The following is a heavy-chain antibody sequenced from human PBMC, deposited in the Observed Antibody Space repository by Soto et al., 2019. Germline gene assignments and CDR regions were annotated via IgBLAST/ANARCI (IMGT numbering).Heavy chain of an antibody. CDR1: GGTFSSYT. D-gene: IGHD2-15*01. J-gene: IGHJ4*02. V-gene: IGHV1-69*02. CDR2: IIPILGIA. CDR3: ASLGMVVAARPFDY. Sequence: QVQLVQSGAEVKKPGSSVKVSCKASGGTFSSYTISWVRQAPGQGLEWMGRIIPILGIANYAQKFQGRVTITADKSTSTAYMELSSLRSEDTAVYYCASLGMVVAARPFDYWGQGTLVTVSS.